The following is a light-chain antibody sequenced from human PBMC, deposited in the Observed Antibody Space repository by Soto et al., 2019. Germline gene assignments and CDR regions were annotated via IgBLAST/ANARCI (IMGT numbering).Light chain of an antibody. J-gene: IGKJ1*01. CDR2: EAS. Sequence: DIQMTQSPSTLSASVGDRVTITCRASQSISGSLAWYQQKPGKAPKLLIYEASNLKSGVPSRFSGSGSGTAYPLTISSLQPDDSANYYCQQYNGYWTFGQGTRVEI. V-gene: IGKV1-5*03. CDR1: QSISGS. CDR3: QQYNGYWT.